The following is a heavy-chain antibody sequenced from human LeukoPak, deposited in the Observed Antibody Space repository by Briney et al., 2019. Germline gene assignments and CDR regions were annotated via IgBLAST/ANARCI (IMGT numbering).Heavy chain of an antibody. Sequence: GGSLRPSCAASGFTFSSYEMKLVRPAPGQGPGWGSYISSSGSTIYYAGSVKGRFTITRENTKSSLYLQMNSLRAEDTAVYYCAELGITMIGGVWGKGTTVTISS. CDR3: AELGITMIGGV. CDR2: ISSSGSTI. D-gene: IGHD3-10*02. J-gene: IGHJ6*04. V-gene: IGHV3-48*03. CDR1: GFTFSSYE.